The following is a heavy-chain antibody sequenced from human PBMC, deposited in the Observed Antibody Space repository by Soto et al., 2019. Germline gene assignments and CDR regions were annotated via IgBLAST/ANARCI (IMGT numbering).Heavy chain of an antibody. J-gene: IGHJ5*02. Sequence: ASVKVSCKASGYTFTKNVISWVRQAPGQGLEWMGWISAYNGHTKYAQKLQGRVTMTADTSTSTAYMDLRGLRSDDTATYYCAREAACRNGYFGRPLDLWGQGTLVTVSS. D-gene: IGHD3-22*01. V-gene: IGHV1-18*01. CDR3: AREAACRNGYFGRPLDL. CDR1: GYTFTKNV. CDR2: ISAYNGHT.